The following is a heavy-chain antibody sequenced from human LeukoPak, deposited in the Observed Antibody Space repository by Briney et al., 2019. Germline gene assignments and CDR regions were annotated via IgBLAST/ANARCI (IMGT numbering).Heavy chain of an antibody. V-gene: IGHV1-18*01. Sequence: ASVKVSCKASGGTFSSYAISWVRQAPGQGLEWMGWINPNSGGTNYAQKLQGRVTMTTDTSTSTAYMELRSLRSDDTAVYYCARETMGGNFDYWGQGTLVTVSS. CDR3: ARETMGGNFDY. CDR1: GGTFSSYA. CDR2: INPNSGGT. D-gene: IGHD1-26*01. J-gene: IGHJ4*02.